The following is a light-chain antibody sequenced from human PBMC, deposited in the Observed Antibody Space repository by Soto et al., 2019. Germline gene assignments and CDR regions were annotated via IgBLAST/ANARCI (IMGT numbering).Light chain of an antibody. CDR2: GGS. J-gene: IGKJ4*02. V-gene: IGKV3-20*01. CDR1: QSVSISY. Sequence: EVVLTQSPGTLSLSPGERATLSCRASQSVSISYLAWYQQRPGQAPRLLISGGSRRPPVIPNRFSGSGSGTDFTLTINRLEPEDFAVYYCQQYDSSPPFALTFGGGTKVDIK. CDR3: QQYDSSPPFALT.